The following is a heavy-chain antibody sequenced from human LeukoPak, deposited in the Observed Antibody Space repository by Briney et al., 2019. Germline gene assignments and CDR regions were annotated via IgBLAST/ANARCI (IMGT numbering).Heavy chain of an antibody. CDR2: INPSGGDT. V-gene: IGHV1-46*01. CDR1: GFTFTSYY. J-gene: IGHJ4*02. Sequence: ASVQVSCKASGFTFTSYYIHWVRLAPGQRLEWMGIINPSGGDTRFAQRFQGRVTMTRDTSTSTVYMELSSLRSEDTAVYYCARVGGTLRYLDFWGQGTLVTVSS. D-gene: IGHD3-16*01. CDR3: ARVGGTLRYLDF.